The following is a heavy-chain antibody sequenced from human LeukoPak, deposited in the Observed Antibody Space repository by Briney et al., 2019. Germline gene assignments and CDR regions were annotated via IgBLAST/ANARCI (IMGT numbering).Heavy chain of an antibody. V-gene: IGHV3-53*01. CDR3: ARDQSIAGPTTADY. CDR2: IYSGGST. Sequence: GGSLRLSCAASGFTVSSNYMSWVRQAPGKGLEWVSVIYSGGSTYYADSVKGRFTISRDNAKNALYLQMNSLRAEDTAVYYCARDQSIAGPTTADYWGQGTLVTVSS. CDR1: GFTVSSNY. J-gene: IGHJ4*02. D-gene: IGHD1-26*01.